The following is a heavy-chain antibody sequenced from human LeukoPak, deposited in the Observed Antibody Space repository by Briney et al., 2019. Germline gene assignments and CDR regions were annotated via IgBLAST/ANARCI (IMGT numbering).Heavy chain of an antibody. Sequence: SVKVSCKASGGTFSSYAISWVRQAPGQGLEWMGRIIPILGIANYAQKFQGRVTITADKSTSTAYMELSSLRSEDTAVYYCARAGGSGSYALFGSWGQGTLVTVSS. CDR3: ARAGGSGSYALFGS. V-gene: IGHV1-69*04. J-gene: IGHJ4*02. D-gene: IGHD3-16*01. CDR1: GGTFSSYA. CDR2: IIPILGIA.